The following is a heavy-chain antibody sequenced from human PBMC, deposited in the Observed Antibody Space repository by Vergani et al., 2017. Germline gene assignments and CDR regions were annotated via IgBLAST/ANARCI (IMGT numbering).Heavy chain of an antibody. CDR1: GGTFSSYA. D-gene: IGHD2-8*02. Sequence: QVQLVQSGAEVKKPGSSVKVSCKASGGTFSSYAISWVRQAPGQGLEWMGWINPNSGGTNYAQKFQGRVTMTRDTSISTAYMELSRLRSDDTAVYYCARDFTGYCQNWGKGTTVTVSS. V-gene: IGHV1-2*02. J-gene: IGHJ6*04. CDR2: INPNSGGT. CDR3: ARDFTGYCQN.